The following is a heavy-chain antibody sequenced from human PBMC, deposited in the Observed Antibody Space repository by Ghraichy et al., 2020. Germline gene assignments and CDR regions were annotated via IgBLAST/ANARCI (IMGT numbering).Heavy chain of an antibody. D-gene: IGHD3-10*01. Sequence: SQTLSLTCAISGDSVSTNSAAWNWIRQSPSRGLEWLGRTSYRSKWYNDYAVSVKSRIAINPDTSKNQFSLQLNSVTPEDTAVYYCARGYYGSGSKVKWNYLDYWDQGILVTVSS. CDR2: TSYRSKWYN. CDR1: GDSVSTNSAA. J-gene: IGHJ4*02. V-gene: IGHV6-1*01. CDR3: ARGYYGSGSKVKWNYLDY.